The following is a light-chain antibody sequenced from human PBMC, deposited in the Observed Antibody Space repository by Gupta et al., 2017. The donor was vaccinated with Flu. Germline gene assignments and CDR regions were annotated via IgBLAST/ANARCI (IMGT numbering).Light chain of an antibody. CDR3: QQYNNWPPIT. CDR2: GAS. Sequence: EIVMTQSPATLSVSPGERATLSCRASQSVSSNVAWYQHKPGQAPRLLIYGASTRATGIPARFSGSGSGTEFTLTISSLQSEDFAVYSCQQYNNWPPITFGQGTRLEIK. V-gene: IGKV3-15*01. CDR1: QSVSSN. J-gene: IGKJ5*01.